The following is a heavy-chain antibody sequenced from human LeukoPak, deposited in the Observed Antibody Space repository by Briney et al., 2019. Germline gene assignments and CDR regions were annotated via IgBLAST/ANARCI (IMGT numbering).Heavy chain of an antibody. CDR2: INHSGST. CDR3: ARLYGSGSYYNY. J-gene: IGHJ4*02. Sequence: SETLSLTCAVYGGSFSGYYWSWIRQPPGKGLEWIGEINHSGSTNYNPSLKSRVTISVDTSKNQFSLKLSSVTAADTAVYYCARLYGSGSYYNYWGQGTLVTVSS. V-gene: IGHV4-34*01. CDR1: GGSFSGYY. D-gene: IGHD3-10*01.